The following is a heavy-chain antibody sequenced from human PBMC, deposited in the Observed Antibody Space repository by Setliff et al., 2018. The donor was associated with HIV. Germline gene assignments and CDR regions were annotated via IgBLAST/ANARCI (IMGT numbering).Heavy chain of an antibody. J-gene: IGHJ4*02. V-gene: IGHV4-4*02. D-gene: IGHD2-2*01. Sequence: PSETLSLTCAVSGASISSGNWWSWVRQSPGKGLEWIGYIYYSGSTNYNPSLKSRVTISVDTSKKQFSLKLSSVSAADTAIFYCARHSGGDQLLREFDYWGQGTLVTVSS. CDR1: GASISSGNW. CDR3: ARHSGGDQLLREFDY. CDR2: IYYSGST.